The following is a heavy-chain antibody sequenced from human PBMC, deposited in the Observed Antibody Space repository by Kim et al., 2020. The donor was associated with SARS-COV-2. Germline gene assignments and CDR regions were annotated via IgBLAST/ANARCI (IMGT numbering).Heavy chain of an antibody. V-gene: IGHV3-23*03. CDR2: IYSGGSST. CDR3: AKDLGDYFLNYYYYYGMDV. D-gene: IGHD4-17*01. CDR1: GFTFSSYA. Sequence: GGSLRLSCAASGFTFSSYAMSWVRQAPGKGLEWVSVIYSGGSSTYYADSVKGRFTISRDNSKNTLYLQMNSLRAEDTAVYYCAKDLGDYFLNYYYYYGMDVWGQGTTVTVSS. J-gene: IGHJ6*02.